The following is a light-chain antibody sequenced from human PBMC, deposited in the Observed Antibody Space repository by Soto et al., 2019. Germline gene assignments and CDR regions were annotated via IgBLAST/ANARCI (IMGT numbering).Light chain of an antibody. V-gene: IGKV1-5*01. J-gene: IGKJ1*01. CDR2: DAS. Sequence: DIQMTQSPSSLSASLRDRVTITCRASQSISSSLACYQQRPGKAPKLLIYDASSLESGVPSRFSGSGSGTEFTLTINSLQPDDFATYYCQQYNSYWTFGQGTKVDIK. CDR3: QQYNSYWT. CDR1: QSISSS.